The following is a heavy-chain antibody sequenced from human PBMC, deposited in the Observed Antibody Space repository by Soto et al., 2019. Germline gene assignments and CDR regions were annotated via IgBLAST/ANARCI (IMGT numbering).Heavy chain of an antibody. J-gene: IGHJ4*02. CDR2: IDHSGST. CDR3: ARRRLGYSNYVGSIDY. Sequence: SETLSLTCAVYGGSFSGYYWSWIRQPPGKGLEWIGEIDHSGSTNYNPSLKSRVTISVDTSKNQFSLKLSSVTAADTAVYYCARRRLGYSNYVGSIDYWGQGTLVTVSS. CDR1: GGSFSGYY. D-gene: IGHD4-4*01. V-gene: IGHV4-34*01.